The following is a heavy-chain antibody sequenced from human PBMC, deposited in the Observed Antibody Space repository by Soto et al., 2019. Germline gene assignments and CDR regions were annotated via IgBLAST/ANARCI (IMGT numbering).Heavy chain of an antibody. J-gene: IGHJ4*02. Sequence: EVQLVESGGGLVQPGGSLRLSCVASGFTFSGHWMSWVRQAPGKGLAWVANIKQDGSEEHYVDAVKGRFAVSRDNAENSLHLQMKSLRAEDTAVYYCARVVGATNTLPSWGQGTLVTVSS. CDR2: IKQDGSEE. CDR3: ARVVGATNTLPS. D-gene: IGHD1-26*01. CDR1: GFTFSGHW. V-gene: IGHV3-7*01.